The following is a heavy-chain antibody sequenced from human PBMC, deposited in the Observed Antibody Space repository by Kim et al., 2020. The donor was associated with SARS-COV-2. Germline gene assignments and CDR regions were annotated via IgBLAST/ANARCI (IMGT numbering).Heavy chain of an antibody. V-gene: IGHV1-46*01. CDR2: INPSGGST. CDR3: ARDGPLLWFGELFGMDV. D-gene: IGHD3-10*01. J-gene: IGHJ6*02. Sequence: ASVKVSCKASGYTFTSYYMHWVRQAPGQGLEWMGIINPSGGSTSYAQKFQGRVTMTRDTSTSTVYMELSSLRSEDTAVYYCARDGPLLWFGELFGMDVWGQGTTVTVSS. CDR1: GYTFTSYY.